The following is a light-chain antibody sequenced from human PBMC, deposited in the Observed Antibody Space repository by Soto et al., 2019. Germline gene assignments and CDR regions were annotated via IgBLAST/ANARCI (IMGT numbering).Light chain of an antibody. CDR3: QHYDCSPRT. J-gene: IGKJ2*01. V-gene: IGKV3-20*01. Sequence: ETVLTQSPGTVSLSPGERATLSCTTSQTVNSDYLAWYQQKPGQAPRLLIYGVFNRATGIPDRFSGSGSGTYFTLTISGLEPEESAVYYCQHYDCSPRTFGQGTNLEI. CDR2: GVF. CDR1: QTVNSDY.